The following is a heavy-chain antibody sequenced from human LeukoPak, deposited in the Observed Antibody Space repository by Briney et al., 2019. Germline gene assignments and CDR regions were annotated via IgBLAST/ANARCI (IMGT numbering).Heavy chain of an antibody. CDR2: IKHDESEK. CDR3: ASSSWYATAY. Sequence: AGGSLRLSCAASGFTFSNDWMSWDRQAPGKGLEWVANIKHDESEKYYVDSVKGRFTISRDNAKNSLYLQMNSLRAEDTAVYYCASSSWYATAYWGQGSLVSVSS. V-gene: IGHV3-7*01. J-gene: IGHJ4*02. CDR1: GFTFSNDW. D-gene: IGHD6-13*01.